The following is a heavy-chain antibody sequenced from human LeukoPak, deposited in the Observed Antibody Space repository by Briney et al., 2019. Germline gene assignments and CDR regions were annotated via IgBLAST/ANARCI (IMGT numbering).Heavy chain of an antibody. J-gene: IGHJ4*02. D-gene: IGHD3-10*01. Sequence: SETLSLTCTVSGGSISSSSYYWGWIRQPPGKGLEWIGSIYYSGSTYYNPSLKSRVTMSVDTSKNQFSLKLSSVTAADTAVYYCARLSDGSGSYGWGQGTLVTVSS. CDR3: ARLSDGSGSYG. CDR2: IYYSGST. V-gene: IGHV4-39*01. CDR1: GGSISSSSYY.